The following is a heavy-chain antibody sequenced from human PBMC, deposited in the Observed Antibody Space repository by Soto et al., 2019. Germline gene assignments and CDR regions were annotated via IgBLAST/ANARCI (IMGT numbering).Heavy chain of an antibody. J-gene: IGHJ6*02. V-gene: IGHV3-30-3*01. Sequence: PGGSLRLSCAASGFTFSSYAMHWVRQAPGKGLEWVAVISYDGSNKYYADSVKGRFTISRDNSKNTLYLQMNSLRAEDTAVYYCARDGIRKYYDFWSGHRTAGFGMDVWGQGTTVTVSS. CDR3: ARDGIRKYYDFWSGHRTAGFGMDV. CDR1: GFTFSSYA. D-gene: IGHD3-3*01. CDR2: ISYDGSNK.